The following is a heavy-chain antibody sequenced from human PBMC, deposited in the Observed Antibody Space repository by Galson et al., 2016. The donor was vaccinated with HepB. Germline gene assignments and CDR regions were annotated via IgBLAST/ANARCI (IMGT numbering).Heavy chain of an antibody. CDR3: ARHHTIAMGTFHI. CDR2: IHYTGST. D-gene: IGHD5-24*01. J-gene: IGHJ3*02. V-gene: IGHV4-61*01. Sequence: SETLSLTCTVSGGSISSGSISSSYFSWIRQPPGKGLEWIGYIHYTGSTKYNPSLRSRVTMSVDTSKNQFSLKLSSVTAADTAVYYCARHHTIAMGTFHIWGQGTMVTVSS. CDR1: GGSISSGSISSSY.